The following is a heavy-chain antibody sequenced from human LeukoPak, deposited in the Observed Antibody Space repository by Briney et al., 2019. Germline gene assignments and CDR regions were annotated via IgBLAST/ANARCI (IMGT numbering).Heavy chain of an antibody. CDR3: ARGGDYVWGSYHVLLDY. V-gene: IGHV4-38-2*02. D-gene: IGHD3-16*02. CDR1: GYSISSGYY. CDR2: IYHSGST. J-gene: IGHJ4*02. Sequence: KPSETLSLTCTVSGYSISSGYYWGWIRQPPGKGLEWIGSIYHSGSTYYNPSLKSRVTISVDTSKNQFSLKLSSVTAADTAVYYCARGGDYVWGSYHVLLDYWGQGTLVTVSS.